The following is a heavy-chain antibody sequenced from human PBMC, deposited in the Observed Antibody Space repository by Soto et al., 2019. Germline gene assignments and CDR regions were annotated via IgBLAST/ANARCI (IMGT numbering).Heavy chain of an antibody. CDR1: GFTFSTYD. CDR3: AKDRYDSSGYPDAFDI. J-gene: IGHJ3*02. CDR2: ISYDGSNK. D-gene: IGHD3-22*01. Sequence: QVQLVESGGGVAQPGRSLRLSCAASGFTFSTYDMHWVRLAPGKGLEWVAVISYDGSNKYYADSVKGRFTISRDNSKNTLCLQMNSLRAEDTAVYYCAKDRYDSSGYPDAFDIWGQGTMVTVSS. V-gene: IGHV3-30*18.